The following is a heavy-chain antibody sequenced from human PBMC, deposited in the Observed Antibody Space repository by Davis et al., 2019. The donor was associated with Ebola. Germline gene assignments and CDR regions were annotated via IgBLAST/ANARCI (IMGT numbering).Heavy chain of an antibody. J-gene: IGHJ4*02. Sequence: DSVKGRFTISRDNSMNTLDLQMNSLTTEDTAVYYCAKELAAGIHHFENWGQGTLVTVSS. CDR3: AKELAAGIHHFEN. D-gene: IGHD2-21*01. V-gene: IGHV3-30*02.